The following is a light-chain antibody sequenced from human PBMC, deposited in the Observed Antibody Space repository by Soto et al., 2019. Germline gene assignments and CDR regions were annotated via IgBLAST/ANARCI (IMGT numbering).Light chain of an antibody. J-gene: IGKJ1*01. CDR2: DAS. CDR1: QSISRW. Sequence: DIQMTQSPSTLSASVGDRVTITCRASQSISRWLAWYHQKPGKAPNLLIHDASSLERGVPSRFSGSGSGTEFTLTISSLQPDDFATYYCQQYNSYRTFGHGTNVEIK. V-gene: IGKV1-5*01. CDR3: QQYNSYRT.